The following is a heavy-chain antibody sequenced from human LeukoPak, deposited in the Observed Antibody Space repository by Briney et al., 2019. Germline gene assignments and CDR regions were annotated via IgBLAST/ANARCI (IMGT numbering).Heavy chain of an antibody. D-gene: IGHD5-18*01. CDR1: GDSVSSNSAA. CDR2: TYYRSKWYN. V-gene: IGHV6-1*01. CDR3: ARDPHAVQLPSYYYYMDV. J-gene: IGHJ6*03. Sequence: SQTLSLTCAISGDSVSSNSAAWNWIRQSPSRGLEWLGRTYYRSKWYNDYAVSVKSRITINPDTSKNQFSLQLNSVTPEDTAVYYRARDPHAVQLPSYYYYMDVWGKGTTVTVSS.